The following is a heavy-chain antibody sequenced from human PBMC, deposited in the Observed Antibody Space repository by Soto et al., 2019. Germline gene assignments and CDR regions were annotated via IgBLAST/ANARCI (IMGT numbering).Heavy chain of an antibody. D-gene: IGHD3-3*02. V-gene: IGHV1-69*06. Sequence: SVKVSCKASGGTFSSYAISWVRQAPGQGPEWMGGIIPIFGTANYAQKFQGRVTITADKSTSTAYMELSSLRSEDTAVYYCARVSGNYYYYGMDVWGQGTTVTVS. CDR1: GGTFSSYA. CDR2: IIPIFGTA. J-gene: IGHJ6*02. CDR3: ARVSGNYYYYGMDV.